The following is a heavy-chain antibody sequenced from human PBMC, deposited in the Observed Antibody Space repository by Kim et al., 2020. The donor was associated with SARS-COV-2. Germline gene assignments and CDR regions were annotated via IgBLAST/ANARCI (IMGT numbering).Heavy chain of an antibody. J-gene: IGHJ6*02. V-gene: IGHV1-69*01. CDR3: ASDIVVVVNYYGMDV. Sequence: QKFQGRVTITADESTSTAYMELSSLRSEDTSVYYCASDIVVVVNYYGMDVWGQGTTVTVSS. D-gene: IGHD2-15*01.